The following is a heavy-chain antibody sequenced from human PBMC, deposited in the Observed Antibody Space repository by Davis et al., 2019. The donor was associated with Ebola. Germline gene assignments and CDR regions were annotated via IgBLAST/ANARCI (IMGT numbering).Heavy chain of an antibody. CDR1: GCTFSSYA. Sequence: SVTVSCKASGCTFSSYAISWVRQAPGRGLEWMGGIIPIFGTANYAQKFQGRVTITADESTSTAYMELSSLRSEDTAVYYCAREGYYGSGTGYWGQGTLVTVSS. J-gene: IGHJ4*02. V-gene: IGHV1-69*13. D-gene: IGHD3-10*01. CDR3: AREGYYGSGTGY. CDR2: IIPIFGTA.